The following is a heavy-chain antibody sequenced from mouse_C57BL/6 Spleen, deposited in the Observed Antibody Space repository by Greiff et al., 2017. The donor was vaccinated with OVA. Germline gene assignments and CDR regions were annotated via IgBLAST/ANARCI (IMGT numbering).Heavy chain of an antibody. CDR3: ARNLYYYGSSYPYWYFDV. Sequence: VQLQQSGPGLVQPSQSLSITCTVSGFSLTSYGVHWVRQSPGKGLEWLGEIWSGGSTDYNAAFISRLIISKDNSKSQVFFKMNSLQAADTAIYYCARNLYYYGSSYPYWYFDVWGTGTTVTVSS. V-gene: IGHV2-2*01. J-gene: IGHJ1*03. CDR1: GFSLTSYG. D-gene: IGHD1-1*01. CDR2: IWSGGST.